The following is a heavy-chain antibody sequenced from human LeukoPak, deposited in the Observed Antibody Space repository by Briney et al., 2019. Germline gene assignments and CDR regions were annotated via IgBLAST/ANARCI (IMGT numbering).Heavy chain of an antibody. D-gene: IGHD4/OR15-4a*01. CDR3: ARDSSGAEYYYYMDV. CDR1: GYTFTSYG. J-gene: IGHJ6*03. Sequence: ASVKVSCKASGYTFTSYGISWVRQAPGQGLEWMGWINPNSAGTNYAQKFQGRVTMTRDTSISTAYMELSRLRSDDTAVYYCARDSSGAEYYYYMDVWGKGTTVTVSS. CDR2: INPNSAGT. V-gene: IGHV1-2*02.